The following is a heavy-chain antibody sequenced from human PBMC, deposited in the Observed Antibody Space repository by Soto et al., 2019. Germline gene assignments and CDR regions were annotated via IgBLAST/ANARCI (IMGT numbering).Heavy chain of an antibody. D-gene: IGHD6-6*01. CDR2: IYPGDSDT. V-gene: IGHV5-51*01. CDR3: ARHEAARQGYYYGMDV. J-gene: IGHJ6*02. Sequence: GESLKISCKVSGYSFTSYWIGWVRQMPGKSLEWRGIIYPGDSDTRYSPSFQGQVTISADNSSSTAYLQWSSLKASDTAMYYCARHEAARQGYYYGMDVWGQGTTVPVSS. CDR1: GYSFTSYW.